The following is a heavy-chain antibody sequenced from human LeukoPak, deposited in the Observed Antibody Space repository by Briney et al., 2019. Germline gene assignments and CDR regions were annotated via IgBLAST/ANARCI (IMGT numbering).Heavy chain of an antibody. CDR3: YPVVVVILL. Sequence: GGSLRLSCAASGFTFSSYAMHWVRQAPGKGLEWVAVISYDGSNKYYADSVKGRFTISRDNSKNTLYLQMNSLRAEDTAVYYCYPVVVVILLWGQGTLVTVSS. J-gene: IGHJ4*02. CDR1: GFTFSSYA. CDR2: ISYDGSNK. D-gene: IGHD3-22*01. V-gene: IGHV3-30*04.